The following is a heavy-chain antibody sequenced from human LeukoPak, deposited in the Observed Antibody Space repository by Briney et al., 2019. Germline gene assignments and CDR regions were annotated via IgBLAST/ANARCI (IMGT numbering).Heavy chain of an antibody. J-gene: IGHJ4*02. Sequence: SETLSLTCTVSGYSISSGYYWGWIRQPPGKGLEWIGYIYYSGSTNYNPSLKSRVTISVDTSKNQFSLKLSSVTAADTAVYYCARVGRDGFYYFDYWGQGTLVTVSS. CDR1: GYSISSGYY. CDR2: IYYSGST. D-gene: IGHD5-24*01. CDR3: ARVGRDGFYYFDY. V-gene: IGHV4-61*01.